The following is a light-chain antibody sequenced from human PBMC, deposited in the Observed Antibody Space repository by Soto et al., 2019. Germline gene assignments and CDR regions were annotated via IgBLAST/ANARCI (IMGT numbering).Light chain of an antibody. CDR1: QSISSW. V-gene: IGKV1-5*03. CDR2: KAS. J-gene: IGKJ1*01. CDR3: QHYNSYSEA. Sequence: DIQITPSPSTPSSSVRDRGTITCRASQSISSWLAWYQQKPGKAPKLLIYKASTLKSGVPSRFSGSGSGTEFTLTISSLQPDDFATYYCQHYNSYSEAFGQGTKVDIK.